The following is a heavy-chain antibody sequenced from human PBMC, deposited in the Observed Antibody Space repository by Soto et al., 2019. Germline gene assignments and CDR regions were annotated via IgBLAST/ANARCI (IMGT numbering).Heavy chain of an antibody. Sequence: GGSLRLSCAASGFTFSSYAMSWVRQAPGKGLEWVSAISGSGGSTYYADSVKGRFTISRDNSKNTLYLQMNSLRAEDTAVYYCAKDEIVVVTAIQSYYYGMDVWGQGTTVTVSS. CDR2: ISGSGGST. V-gene: IGHV3-23*01. D-gene: IGHD2-21*02. CDR3: AKDEIVVVTAIQSYYYGMDV. CDR1: GFTFSSYA. J-gene: IGHJ6*02.